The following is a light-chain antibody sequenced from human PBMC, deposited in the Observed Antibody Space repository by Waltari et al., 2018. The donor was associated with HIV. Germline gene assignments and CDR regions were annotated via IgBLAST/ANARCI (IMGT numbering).Light chain of an antibody. CDR3: SSYTSSTYVV. CDR2: DVS. J-gene: IGLJ2*01. Sequence: QSALTQPASVSGSPGQSITISCTGHSNDVGGYNYVSWYQQHPGKFPKLMINDVSNRPSGVSYRFSGSKSGNTASLTISGLQAEDEADYYCSSYTSSTYVVFGGGTKLTVL. CDR1: SNDVGGYNY. V-gene: IGLV2-14*03.